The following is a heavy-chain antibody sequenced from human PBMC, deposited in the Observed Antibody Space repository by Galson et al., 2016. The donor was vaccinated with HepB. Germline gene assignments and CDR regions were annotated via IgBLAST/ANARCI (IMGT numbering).Heavy chain of an antibody. J-gene: IGHJ4*02. Sequence: SLRLSCAASGFNLENSYMSWVRQAPGKGLEWVSILQSGGTTFSADSVKGRFTISRDISKNTLFLQMTSLRAEDTAVYFCARVIADYGDYVQNYFDQWGQGTLVTVSS. CDR1: GFNLENSY. CDR3: ARVIADYGDYVQNYFDQ. CDR2: LQSGGTT. V-gene: IGHV3-53*01. D-gene: IGHD4-17*01.